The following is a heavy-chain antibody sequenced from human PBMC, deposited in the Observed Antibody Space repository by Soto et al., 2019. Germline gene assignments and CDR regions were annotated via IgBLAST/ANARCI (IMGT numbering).Heavy chain of an antibody. J-gene: IGHJ4*02. CDR2: IIPIFGTA. D-gene: IGHD1-26*01. V-gene: IGHV1-69*13. CDR1: GCTFSSYA. Sequence: SVKVSCKASGCTFSSYAISWVRQAPGQGLEWMGGIIPIFGTANYAQKFQGRVTITADESENTLYLQMSRLRAEDTAVYPCACGNLSYYFYYWGQGTPVTVSS. CDR3: ACGNLSYYFYY.